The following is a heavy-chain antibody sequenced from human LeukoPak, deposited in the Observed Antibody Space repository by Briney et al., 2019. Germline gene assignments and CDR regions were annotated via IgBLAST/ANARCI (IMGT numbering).Heavy chain of an antibody. CDR1: GDSISSGGYS. D-gene: IGHD4-17*01. CDR2: IYHSGST. Sequence: PSETLSLTCAVSGDSISSGGYSWSWIRQPPGKGLEWIGYIYHSGSTYYNPSLKSRVTISVDRSKNQFSLKLSSVTAADTAVYYCARDRYGDHTYFDYWGQGTLVTVSS. V-gene: IGHV4-30-2*01. J-gene: IGHJ4*02. CDR3: ARDRYGDHTYFDY.